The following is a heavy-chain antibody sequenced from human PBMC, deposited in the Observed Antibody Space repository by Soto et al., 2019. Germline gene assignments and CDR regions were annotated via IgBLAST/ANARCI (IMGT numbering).Heavy chain of an antibody. V-gene: IGHV1-18*01. CDR2: ISAYNGNT. J-gene: IGHJ2*01. CDR3: ATVNPYYYFDL. CDR1: GYTDNTYG. D-gene: IGHD4-17*01. Sequence: QVQLVQSGTEVKKPGASVKVSCKASGYTDNTYGITWVRQAPGQGLEWMGWISAYNGNTNYAQKFQGRVTMTADTSTSTGYMELRSLTSDYTAVYYCATVNPYYYFDLCGRGTLVTVSS.